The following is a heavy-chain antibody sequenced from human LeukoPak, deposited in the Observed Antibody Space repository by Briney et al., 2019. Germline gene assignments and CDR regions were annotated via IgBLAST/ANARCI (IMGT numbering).Heavy chain of an antibody. Sequence: SETLSLTCTVSGGSISSGGYYWSWIRQHPGKGLEWIGYIYYSGSTYYNPSLKSRVTISVDTSKNQFSLKLSSVTAADTAVYYCARSPDYGSGRPLGMDVWGQGTTVTVSS. V-gene: IGHV4-31*03. D-gene: IGHD3-10*01. J-gene: IGHJ6*02. CDR3: ARSPDYGSGRPLGMDV. CDR2: IYYSGST. CDR1: GGSISSGGYY.